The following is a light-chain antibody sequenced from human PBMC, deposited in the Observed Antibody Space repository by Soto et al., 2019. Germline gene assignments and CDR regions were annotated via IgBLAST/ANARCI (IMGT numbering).Light chain of an antibody. CDR2: KAS. V-gene: IGKV1-5*03. Sequence: DIQMTQSPSTLSASVGDRVTITCRASHNIVNWLAWYQQKPGKAPNLLIYKASSLESGVPSRFSARGSGTEFTLTIDSLQPDDFSTYYCQQYNDYPWTFGQGTRVEIK. CDR3: QQYNDYPWT. CDR1: HNIVNW. J-gene: IGKJ1*01.